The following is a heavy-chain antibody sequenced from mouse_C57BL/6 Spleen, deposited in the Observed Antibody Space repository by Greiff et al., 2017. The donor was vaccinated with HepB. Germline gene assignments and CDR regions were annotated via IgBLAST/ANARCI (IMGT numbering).Heavy chain of an antibody. V-gene: IGHV1-18*01. CDR2: INPNNGGT. CDR3: ERERKWESFDY. J-gene: IGHJ2*01. CDR1: GYTFTDYN. D-gene: IGHD1-3*01. Sequence: VQLQQSGPELVKPGASVKLPCKASGYTFTDYNMDWVKQSHGKSLEWIGDINPNNGGTIYNQKFKGKATMTVDKSSSTAYMELRSLTSEDTAVCYCERERKWESFDYWGKGTTLTVSS.